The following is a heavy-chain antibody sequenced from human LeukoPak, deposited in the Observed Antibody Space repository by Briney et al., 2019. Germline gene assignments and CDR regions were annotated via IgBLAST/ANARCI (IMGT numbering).Heavy chain of an antibody. V-gene: IGHV3-11*04. D-gene: IGHD2-21*02. CDR3: TSWGDTTAEYFQR. Sequence: GGSLRLSCAASGFTFSDYYMNWIRQAPGKGLEWVSYISSSGNTLYYADSVKGRFTISRDNAKNSLYLQMNSLRVEDTAVYYCTSWGDTTAEYFQRWGQGTLVTVSS. J-gene: IGHJ1*01. CDR2: ISSSGNTL. CDR1: GFTFSDYY.